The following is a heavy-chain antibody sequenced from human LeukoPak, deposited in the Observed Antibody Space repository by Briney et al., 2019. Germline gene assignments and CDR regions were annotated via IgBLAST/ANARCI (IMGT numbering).Heavy chain of an antibody. V-gene: IGHV3-30-3*01. Sequence: GGSLRLSCAASGFTFSSYAMHWVRQAPGKGLEWVAAISYDRSNKYYADSVKGRFTISRDNSENTLYLQMNSLRIEDTAVYYCARDGGAWIQLWLSFDYWGQGTLVTVSS. J-gene: IGHJ4*02. CDR3: ARDGGAWIQLWLSFDY. CDR2: ISYDRSNK. D-gene: IGHD5-18*01. CDR1: GFTFSSYA.